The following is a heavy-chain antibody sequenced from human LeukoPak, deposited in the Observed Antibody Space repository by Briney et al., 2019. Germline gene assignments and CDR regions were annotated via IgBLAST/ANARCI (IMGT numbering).Heavy chain of an antibody. D-gene: IGHD3-3*01. Sequence: SQTLSLTCTVSGGSISSGDHYWSWIRQPPGKGLEWIGYIYYSGSTYYNPSLKSRVTISVDTSKNQFSLKLSSVTAADTAVYYCAREISDFWSGYRGTFDYWGQGTLVTVSS. V-gene: IGHV4-30-4*01. J-gene: IGHJ4*02. CDR3: AREISDFWSGYRGTFDY. CDR2: IYYSGST. CDR1: GGSISSGDHY.